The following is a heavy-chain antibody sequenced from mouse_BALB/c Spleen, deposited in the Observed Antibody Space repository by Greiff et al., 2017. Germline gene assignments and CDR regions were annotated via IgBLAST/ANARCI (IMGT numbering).Heavy chain of an antibody. CDR3: AKRAYDYDPYAMDY. J-gene: IGHJ4*01. CDR2: ISYDGSN. CDR1: GYSITSGYY. D-gene: IGHD2-4*01. Sequence: VQLQQSGPGLVKPSQSLSLTCSVTGYSITSGYYWNWIRQFPGNKLEWMGYISYDGSNNYNPSLKNRISITRDTSKNQFFLKLNSVTTEDTATYYCAKRAYDYDPYAMDYWGQGTSVTVSS. V-gene: IGHV3-6*02.